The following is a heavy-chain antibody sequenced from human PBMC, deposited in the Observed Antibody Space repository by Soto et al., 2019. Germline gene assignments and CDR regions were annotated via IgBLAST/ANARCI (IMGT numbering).Heavy chain of an antibody. Sequence: QVQLVQSGDEVKKPGASVNVSCKASGYSFTNYGISWVRQAPGQGLEWMGWISAYNGFTNYAQNFQGRVTMTTDTSTTTAYMELRSLRSDDTAVFYCVREQRNEDTGELRHWGQGTLVTVSP. CDR3: VREQRNEDTGELRH. V-gene: IGHV1-18*01. D-gene: IGHD1-1*01. CDR1: GYSFTNYG. J-gene: IGHJ4*02. CDR2: ISAYNGFT.